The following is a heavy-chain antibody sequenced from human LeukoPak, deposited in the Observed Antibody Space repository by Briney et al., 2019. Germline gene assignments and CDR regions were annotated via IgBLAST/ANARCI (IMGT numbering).Heavy chain of an antibody. J-gene: IGHJ3*02. V-gene: IGHV3-30*02. CDR3: ARGRYYYDTAAAAFDI. CDR1: GFTFTNYG. CDR2: IRYDGSNK. D-gene: IGHD3-22*01. Sequence: GGSLRLSSAASGFTFTNYGMQWVPQAPGKGLEWGAFIRYDGSNKYYTDSVKGRFTISRDNSKNTLYLQMNSLRAEDTAVYYCARGRYYYDTAAAAFDIWGQGTMVTVSS.